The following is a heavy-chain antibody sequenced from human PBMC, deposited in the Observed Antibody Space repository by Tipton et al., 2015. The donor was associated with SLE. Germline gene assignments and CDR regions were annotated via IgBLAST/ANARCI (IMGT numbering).Heavy chain of an antibody. D-gene: IGHD1-26*01. CDR2: IKSKTDGGTT. J-gene: IGHJ4*02. CDR3: TTDHSEGYFDY. Sequence: SLRLSCAASGFTFSNAWMSRVRQAPGKGLEWVGRIKSKTDGGTTDYAAPVKGRFTISRDDSKNTLYLQMNSLKTEDTAVYYCTTDHSEGYFDYWGQGTLVTVSS. CDR1: GFTFSNAW. V-gene: IGHV3-15*01.